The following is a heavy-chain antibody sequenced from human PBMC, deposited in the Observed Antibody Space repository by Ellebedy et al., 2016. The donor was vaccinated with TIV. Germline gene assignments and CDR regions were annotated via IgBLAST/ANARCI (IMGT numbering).Heavy chain of an antibody. CDR1: GGSISSYY. CDR3: ARGSSSVVVAATTNNWFDP. D-gene: IGHD2-15*01. J-gene: IGHJ5*02. Sequence: SETLSLTCTVSGGSISSYYWSWIRQPPGKGLEWIGYIYYSGSTNYNPSLKSRVTISVDTSKNQFSLKLSSVTAADTAVYYCARGSSSVVVAATTNNWFDPWGQGTLVTVSS. CDR2: IYYSGST. V-gene: IGHV4-59*12.